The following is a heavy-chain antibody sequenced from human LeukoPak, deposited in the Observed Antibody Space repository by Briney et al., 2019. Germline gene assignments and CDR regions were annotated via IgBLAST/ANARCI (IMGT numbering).Heavy chain of an antibody. J-gene: IGHJ4*02. CDR1: GGSFSGYY. V-gene: IGHV4-34*01. CDR3: ARGNGVDCSSTSCSGRNFDY. Sequence: PSETLSLTCAVYGGSFSGYYWSWIRQPPGKGLEWIGEINHSGSTNYNPSLKSRVTISVDTSKNQFSLKLSSVTAADTAVYYCARGNGVDCSSTSCSGRNFDYWGQGTLVTVSS. CDR2: INHSGST. D-gene: IGHD2-2*01.